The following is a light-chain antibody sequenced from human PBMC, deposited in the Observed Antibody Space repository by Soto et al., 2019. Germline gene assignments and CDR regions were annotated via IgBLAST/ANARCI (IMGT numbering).Light chain of an antibody. J-gene: IGKJ1*01. V-gene: IGKV1-5*01. CDR1: EFISDW. Sequence: DVQMTQSPSTLPPSVADTATTTXXASEFISDWLAWYQQTQGQAPKLLIYDASTLESGVPGRFRGSGVGTHFTLTISGLQPEDFATYHCQHYNSYSRAFGQGTKVDIK. CDR2: DAS. CDR3: QHYNSYSRA.